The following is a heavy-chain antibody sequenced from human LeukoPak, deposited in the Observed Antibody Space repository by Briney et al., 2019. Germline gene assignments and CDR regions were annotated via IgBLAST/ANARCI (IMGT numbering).Heavy chain of an antibody. V-gene: IGHV4-4*02. CDR1: GGSISSSNW. Sequence: SETLSLTCAVSGGSISSSNWWSWVRQPPGKGLEWIGYIYYSGSTNYNPSLKSRVTISVDTSKNQFSLKLSSVTAADTAVYYCASQGPYYYDSSGYYSQREFDYWGQGTLVTVSS. D-gene: IGHD3-22*01. J-gene: IGHJ4*02. CDR2: IYYSGST. CDR3: ASQGPYYYDSSGYYSQREFDY.